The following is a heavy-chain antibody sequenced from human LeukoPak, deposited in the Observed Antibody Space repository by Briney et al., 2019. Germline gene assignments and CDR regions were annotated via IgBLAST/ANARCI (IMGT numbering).Heavy chain of an antibody. V-gene: IGHV5-51*01. CDR3: ARARYCSGGTCYPDY. Sequence: GESLKISCEGSGYSFTTYWIGWVRQTPGRGLEWMGIIYPGDSDTRYSPSFQGQVTISADKSISTAYLQWSSLKASDTAMYYCARARYCSGGTCYPDYWGQGTLVTVSS. D-gene: IGHD2-15*01. CDR1: GYSFTTYW. CDR2: IYPGDSDT. J-gene: IGHJ4*02.